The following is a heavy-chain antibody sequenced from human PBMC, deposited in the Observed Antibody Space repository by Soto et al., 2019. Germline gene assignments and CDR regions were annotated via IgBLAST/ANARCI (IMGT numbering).Heavy chain of an antibody. CDR1: GFTFSSYA. CDR2: VRGNGDPP. J-gene: IGHJ4*02. CDR3: VKSRGGNNFDFFD. V-gene: IGHV3-64D*06. Sequence: GGSLRLSCAASGFTFSSYAMHWVRQAPGKRLEYVSGVRGNGDPPFYADSVKGRFTISRDNSKNTLYLQMSSLSADDTAVYYCVKSRGGNNFDFFDWGQGALVTVSS. D-gene: IGHD5-12*01.